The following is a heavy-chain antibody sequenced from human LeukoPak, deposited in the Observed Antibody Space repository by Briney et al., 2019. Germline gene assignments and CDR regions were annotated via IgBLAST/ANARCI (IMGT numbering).Heavy chain of an antibody. CDR2: INPNSGGT. Sequence: ASVKVSCKASGSTFTGYYMHWVRQAPGQGLEWMGWINPNSGGTNYAQKFQGRVTMTRDTSISTAYMELSRLRSDDTAVYYCARDGVGYYDSSGYYYFQHWGQGTLVTVSS. D-gene: IGHD3-22*01. CDR1: GSTFTGYY. CDR3: ARDGVGYYDSSGYYYFQH. J-gene: IGHJ1*01. V-gene: IGHV1-2*02.